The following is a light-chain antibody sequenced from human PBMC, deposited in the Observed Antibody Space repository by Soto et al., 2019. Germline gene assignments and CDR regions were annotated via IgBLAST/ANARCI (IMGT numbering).Light chain of an antibody. CDR2: GAS. Sequence: EIVLTQSPGTLSFSPGERATLSCRASQSVSSSYLAWYQQKPGQAPRLLIYGASSRATGIPDRFSGSGSGTDFTLTISRLGAEDFAVYYCQQYGSSPWTFGQGTKVQIK. J-gene: IGKJ1*01. CDR1: QSVSSSY. CDR3: QQYGSSPWT. V-gene: IGKV3-20*01.